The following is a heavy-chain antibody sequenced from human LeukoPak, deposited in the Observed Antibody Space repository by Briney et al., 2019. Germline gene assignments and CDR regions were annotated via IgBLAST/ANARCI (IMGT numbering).Heavy chain of an antibody. D-gene: IGHD3-9*01. CDR2: ISSSGSTI. CDR1: GFTFSSYE. V-gene: IGHV3-48*03. CDR3: ARASLRYFDWLLGTGMDV. Sequence: GGSLRLSCAASGFTFSSYEMNWVRQAPGKGLEWVSYISSSGSTIYYADSVKGRFTISRDNAKNSLYLQMNSLRAEDTAVYYCARASLRYFDWLLGTGMDVWGKGTTFTVSS. J-gene: IGHJ6*04.